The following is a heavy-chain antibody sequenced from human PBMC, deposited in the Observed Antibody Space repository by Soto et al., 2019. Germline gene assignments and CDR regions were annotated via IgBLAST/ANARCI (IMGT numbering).Heavy chain of an antibody. V-gene: IGHV3-33*01. CDR1: GFTFSSYG. Sequence: QVQLVESGGGVVQPGRSLRLSCAASGFTFSSYGMHWVRQAPGKGLEWVAVIWYDGSNKYYADSVKGRFTISRDNSKNTLYLQMNSLRAEDTAVYYCARDRCRGGSCFRSFDYWGQGTLVTVSS. J-gene: IGHJ4*02. D-gene: IGHD2-15*01. CDR3: ARDRCRGGSCFRSFDY. CDR2: IWYDGSNK.